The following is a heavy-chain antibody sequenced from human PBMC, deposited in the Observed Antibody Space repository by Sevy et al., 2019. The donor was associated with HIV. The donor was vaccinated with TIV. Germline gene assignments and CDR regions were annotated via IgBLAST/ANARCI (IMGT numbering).Heavy chain of an antibody. Sequence: GGSLRLSCAASGFTFSDYYMSWIRQAPGKGLEWLSYISGSNNTIYYANPVKGRLTISRDNAKNSLYRQMNSLRAEDTAVYYCARDHVKDGDLGDYYYYAMDVWGQGTTVTVSS. CDR3: ARDHVKDGDLGDYYYYAMDV. V-gene: IGHV3-11*01. CDR1: GFTFSDYY. D-gene: IGHD4-17*01. J-gene: IGHJ6*02. CDR2: ISGSNNTI.